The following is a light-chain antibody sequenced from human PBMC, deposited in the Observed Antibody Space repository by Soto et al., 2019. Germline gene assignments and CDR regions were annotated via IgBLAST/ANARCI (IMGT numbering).Light chain of an antibody. Sequence: EIVMTQSPATLSVSPVERAYLYFISSQSVSSNLAWYQYTPGQAPRLLIYGASTRATGIPARFSGSGSGTDFTLTISRLEPEDFAVYYCQQYGSSPSTFGQGTKVDI. CDR1: QSVSSN. CDR2: GAS. CDR3: QQYGSSPST. J-gene: IGKJ1*01. V-gene: IGKV3-15*01.